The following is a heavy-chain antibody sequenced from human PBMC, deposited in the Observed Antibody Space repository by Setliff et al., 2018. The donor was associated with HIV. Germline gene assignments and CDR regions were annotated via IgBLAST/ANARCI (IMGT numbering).Heavy chain of an antibody. D-gene: IGHD6-13*01. Sequence: GASVKVSCKASGYTFSDYDVAWVRQAPGQGLEWMGWISGYSGHTSYAQKIQGRVTMTTDTSTSTAYMELRSLRSDDTAVYFCAREHSTTWPVFDFWGQGTLVTVSS. CDR2: ISGYSGHT. J-gene: IGHJ4*02. CDR3: AREHSTTWPVFDF. CDR1: GYTFSDYD. V-gene: IGHV1-18*01.